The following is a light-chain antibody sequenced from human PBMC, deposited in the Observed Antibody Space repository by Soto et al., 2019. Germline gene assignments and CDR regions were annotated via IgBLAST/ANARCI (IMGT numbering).Light chain of an antibody. V-gene: IGLV1-40*01. Sequence: QSVLTQPPSVSGAPGQRVTISCTGTTSNIGAGYDVHWYQHLPGTAPKLLIYGDINRPSGVPDRFSGSKSGTSASLAITGLRAEDEADYYCQSYDSRLSGLYVFGSGTKVTV. CDR1: TSNIGAGYD. CDR3: QSYDSRLSGLYV. CDR2: GDI. J-gene: IGLJ1*01.